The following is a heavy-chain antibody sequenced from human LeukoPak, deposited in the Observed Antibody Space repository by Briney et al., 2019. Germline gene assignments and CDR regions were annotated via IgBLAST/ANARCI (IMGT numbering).Heavy chain of an antibody. D-gene: IGHD3-22*01. CDR3: ARERAESGLGFTMIVVAGDFDY. CDR1: GGSFSGYY. J-gene: IGHJ4*02. Sequence: SETLSLTCAVYGGSFSGYYWSWIRQPPGKGLEWIGSIYHSGSTYYNPSLKSRVTISVDTSKNQFSLKLGSVTAADTAVYYCARERAESGLGFTMIVVAGDFDYWGQGTLVTVSS. CDR2: IYHSGST. V-gene: IGHV4-34*01.